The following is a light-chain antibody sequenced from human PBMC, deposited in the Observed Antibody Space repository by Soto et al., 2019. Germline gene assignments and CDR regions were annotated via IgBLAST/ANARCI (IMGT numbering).Light chain of an antibody. J-gene: IGLJ2*01. V-gene: IGLV4-60*02. CDR2: LEGSGSY. CDR3: ETWDSNILV. Sequence: QSVLTQSSSASASLGSSVKLTCTLSSWHSNYIIAWLQQQPGKARRYLMKLEGSGSYNKGSGVPDRFSGSSSGADRYLTICNLQFEDEADYYSETWDSNILVFGGGTKLTVL. CDR1: SWHSNYI.